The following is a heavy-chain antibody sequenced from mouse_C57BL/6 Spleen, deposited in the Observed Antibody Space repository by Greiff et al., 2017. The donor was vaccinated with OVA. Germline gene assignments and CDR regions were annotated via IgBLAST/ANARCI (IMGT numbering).Heavy chain of an antibody. CDR1: GYTFTSYW. Sequence: QVQLQQPGAELVRPGSSVKLSCKASGYTFTSYWMHWVKQTPIQGLEWIGNIDPSDSETHYNQKFKDKATLTVDKSSSTAYMQLSSLTSEDSAVYYCARGGTGNWFAYWGQGTLVTVSA. J-gene: IGHJ3*01. CDR2: IDPSDSET. CDR3: ARGGTGNWFAY. V-gene: IGHV1-52*01. D-gene: IGHD3-3*01.